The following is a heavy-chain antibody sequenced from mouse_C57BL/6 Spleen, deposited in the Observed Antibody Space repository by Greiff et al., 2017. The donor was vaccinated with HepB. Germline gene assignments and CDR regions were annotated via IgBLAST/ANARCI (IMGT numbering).Heavy chain of an antibody. J-gene: IGHJ2*01. CDR3: ARHEGEFYDGYYYFDY. CDR1: GYTFTEYT. V-gene: IGHV1-62-2*01. CDR2: FYPGSGSI. D-gene: IGHD2-3*01. Sequence: QVQLKESGAELVKPGASVKLSCKASGYTFTEYTIHWVKQRSGQGLEWIGWFYPGSGSIKYNEKFKDKATLTADKSSSTVYMELSRLTSEDSAVYFCARHEGEFYDGYYYFDYWGQGTTLTVSS.